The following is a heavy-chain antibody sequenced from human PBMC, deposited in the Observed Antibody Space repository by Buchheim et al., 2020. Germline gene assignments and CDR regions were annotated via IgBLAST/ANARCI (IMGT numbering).Heavy chain of an antibody. Sequence: QVQLVESGGGVVQPGRSLRLSCAASGFTFSSYGMHWVRQAPGKGLEWVAVISYDGCNKYYADSVKGRFTISRDNSKNTLYLQMNSLRAEDTAVYYCAKVSYDSSGYVDYWGQGTL. V-gene: IGHV3-30*18. CDR1: GFTFSSYG. J-gene: IGHJ4*02. CDR2: ISYDGCNK. CDR3: AKVSYDSSGYVDY. D-gene: IGHD3-22*01.